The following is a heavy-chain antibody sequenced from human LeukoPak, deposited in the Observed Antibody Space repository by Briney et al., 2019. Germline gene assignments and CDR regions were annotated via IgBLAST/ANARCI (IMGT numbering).Heavy chain of an antibody. Sequence: ASVKVSCKASGYTFTGYYMHWVRQALGQGLEWMGWINPNSGGTNYAQKFQGRVAMTRDTSITTGYMELSRLRSDDTAVYYCARGTSGWYYYFDYWAQGVLVTVSS. J-gene: IGHJ4*02. V-gene: IGHV1-2*02. CDR1: GYTFTGYY. CDR2: INPNSGGT. D-gene: IGHD6-19*01. CDR3: ARGTSGWYYYFDY.